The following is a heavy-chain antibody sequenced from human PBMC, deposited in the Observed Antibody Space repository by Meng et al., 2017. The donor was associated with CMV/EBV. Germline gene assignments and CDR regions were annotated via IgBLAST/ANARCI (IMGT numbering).Heavy chain of an antibody. CDR2: INPNSGGT. CDR1: GYTFTGYY. J-gene: IGHJ4*02. D-gene: IGHD3-22*01. CDR3: ARDGGTYYYDSSGYYEYDY. V-gene: IGHV1-2*02. Sequence: QVQRVQSGAEVKKPGASVKVSCKASGYTFTGYYMHWVRQAPGQGLEWMGWINPNSGGTNYAQKFQGRVTMTRDTSISTAYMELSRLRSDDTAVYYCARDGGTYYYDSSGYYEYDYWGQGTLVTVSS.